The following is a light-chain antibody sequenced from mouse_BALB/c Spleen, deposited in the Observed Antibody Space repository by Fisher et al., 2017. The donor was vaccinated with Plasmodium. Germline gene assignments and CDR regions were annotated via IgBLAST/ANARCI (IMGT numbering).Light chain of an antibody. CDR1: ETIVHSNGNIY. CDR2: RVS. J-gene: IGKJ4*01. V-gene: IGKV1-110*01. Sequence: VLTQSTLSLPVSLGDQASISCRSSETIVHSNGNIYLEWYLQKPGQSPNLLIYRVSNRFSGVPDRFSGSGSGTDFTLKISRVEAEDLGVYFCSQSTHLPLTFGSGAKLEIK. CDR3: SQSTHLPLT.